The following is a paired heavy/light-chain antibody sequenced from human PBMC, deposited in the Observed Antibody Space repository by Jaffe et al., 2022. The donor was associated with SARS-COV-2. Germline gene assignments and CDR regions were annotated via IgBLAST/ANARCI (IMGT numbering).Light chain of an antibody. CDR2: EVS. Sequence: QSALTQPPSASGSPGQSVTISCTGASSDVGTYNYVSWYQQHPGKAPKLMIYEVSKRPSGVPDRFSGSKSGNTASLTVSGLQAEDEGDYYCSSFGGRNSLVFGGGTKLTVL. CDR3: SSFGGRNSLV. V-gene: IGLV2-8*01. J-gene: IGLJ3*02. CDR1: SSDVGTYNY.
Heavy chain of an antibody. Sequence: EVQLLESGGGLVQPGGSLRLSCAATGFTFSSYAMTWVRQAPGKGLEWVSALSGSGGNTYYADSVKGRFIISRDSSKNTLYLQMNSLRAEDTAVYYCAKTLRDYYDSGSYYNGVWAGMDVWGQGTTVTVSS. CDR3: AKTLRDYYDSGSYYNGVWAGMDV. CDR2: LSGSGGNT. CDR1: GFTFSSYA. V-gene: IGHV3-23*01. D-gene: IGHD3-10*01. J-gene: IGHJ6*02.